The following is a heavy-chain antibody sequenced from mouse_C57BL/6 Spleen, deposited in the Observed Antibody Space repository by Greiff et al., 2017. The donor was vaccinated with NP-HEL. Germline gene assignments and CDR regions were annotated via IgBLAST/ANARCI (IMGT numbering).Heavy chain of an antibody. Sequence: QVQLQQPGAELVMPGASVKLSCKASGYTFTSYWMHWVKQRPGQGLEWIGEIDPSDSYTNYNQKFKGKSTLTVDKSSSTAYMQLSSLTSEDSAVYYCARTGDYGRRAMDYWGQGTSVTVSS. CDR2: IDPSDSYT. CDR3: ARTGDYGRRAMDY. D-gene: IGHD1-1*01. V-gene: IGHV1-69*01. J-gene: IGHJ4*01. CDR1: GYTFTSYW.